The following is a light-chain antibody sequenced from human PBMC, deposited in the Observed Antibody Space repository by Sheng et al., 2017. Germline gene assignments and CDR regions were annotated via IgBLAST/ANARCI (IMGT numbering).Light chain of an antibody. CDR1: NIGSKS. V-gene: IGLV3-21*04. Sequence: YVLTQAPSVSVAPGKTARISCGGDNIGSKSVHWYQQRPGQAPLLVIYNDGDRPSGIPERFSGSNSGNTATLTFSRVEAGDEADYYCQVWDSGSVIFGGGTKLTVL. CDR2: NDG. J-gene: IGLJ2*01. CDR3: QVWDSGSVI.